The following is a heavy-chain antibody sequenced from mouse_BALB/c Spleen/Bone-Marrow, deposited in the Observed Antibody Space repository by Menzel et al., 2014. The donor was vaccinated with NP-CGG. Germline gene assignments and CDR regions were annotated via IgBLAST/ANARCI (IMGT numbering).Heavy chain of an antibody. CDR1: GYTFTSYY. CDR3: TRLSLLRGYFDY. Sequence: QVQLQQPGAELVKPGTSVKLSCKASGYTFTSYYIYWVKQRPGQGLKWIGEINPSNGGTNFNKKFKSKATLTVDKSSSTAYMQLSSLTSEDSAVYYCTRLSLLRGYFDYWGQGTTLTVSS. CDR2: INPSNGGT. D-gene: IGHD1-2*01. V-gene: IGHV1S81*02. J-gene: IGHJ2*01.